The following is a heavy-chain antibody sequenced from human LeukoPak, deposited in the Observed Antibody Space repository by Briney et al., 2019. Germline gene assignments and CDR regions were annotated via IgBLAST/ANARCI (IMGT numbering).Heavy chain of an antibody. CDR3: ARDGRGGSYDGDAFDI. CDR1: GFTFSSYG. V-gene: IGHV3-21*01. D-gene: IGHD1-26*01. Sequence: PGGSLRLSCAASGFTFSSYGMSWVRQAPGKGLEWVSAISGSSGSTYYADSVKGRFTISRDNAKHSLYLQMNSLRAEDTAVYYCARDGRGGSYDGDAFDIWGQGTMVTVSS. CDR2: ISGSSGST. J-gene: IGHJ3*02.